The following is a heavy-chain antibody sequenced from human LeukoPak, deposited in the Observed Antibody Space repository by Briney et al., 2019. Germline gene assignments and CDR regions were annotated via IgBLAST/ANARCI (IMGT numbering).Heavy chain of an antibody. CDR1: GFSLTKHS. Sequence: GGSLRLSCATSGFSLTKHSMHWVRQAPGKGLEWVAVISYRGSDIYYADSVRGRFTVSRDISTNTLYLEMDSLKTEDTAVYYCVRADYIVVVPATFDYWGQGTLVTVSS. CDR2: ISYRGSDI. V-gene: IGHV3-30-3*01. CDR3: VRADYIVVVPATFDY. D-gene: IGHD2-2*01. J-gene: IGHJ4*02.